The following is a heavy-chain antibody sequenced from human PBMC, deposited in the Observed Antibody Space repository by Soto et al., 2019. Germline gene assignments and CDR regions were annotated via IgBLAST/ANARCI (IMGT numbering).Heavy chain of an antibody. CDR3: VHANDFLSGTNWFDP. V-gene: IGHV2-5*02. J-gene: IGHJ5*02. D-gene: IGHD3-3*01. Sequence: QITLKESGPTLVKPTQNLTLTCSFSGFSLSTSGVGVGWIRQPPGKALEWLALIYWDDDKRYSPSLKSRLTITKDTAKNHVALTMTKMDPVDTATYYCVHANDFLSGTNWFDPWGQGTLVTVSS. CDR2: IYWDDDK. CDR1: GFSLSTSGVG.